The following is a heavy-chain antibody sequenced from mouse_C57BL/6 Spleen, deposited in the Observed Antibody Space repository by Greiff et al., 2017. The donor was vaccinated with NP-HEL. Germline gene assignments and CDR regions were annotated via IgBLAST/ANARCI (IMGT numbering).Heavy chain of an antibody. D-gene: IGHD3-2*02. CDR2: IHPNSGST. CDR1: GYTFTSYW. V-gene: IGHV1-64*01. J-gene: IGHJ2*01. Sequence: QVQLQQPGAELVKPGASVKLSCKASGYTFTSYWMHWVKQRPGQGLEWIGMIHPNSGSTNYNEKFKSKATLTVDKSSSTAYMQLSSLTSEDSAVYYCARSEAQATLDYWGQGTTLTVSS. CDR3: ARSEAQATLDY.